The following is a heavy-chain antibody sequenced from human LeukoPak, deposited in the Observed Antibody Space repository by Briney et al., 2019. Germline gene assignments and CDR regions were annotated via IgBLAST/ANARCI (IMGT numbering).Heavy chain of an antibody. CDR1: GYPLTKVT. V-gene: IGHV1-24*01. CDR3: ATGVIRNDLFDI. CDR2: FDPEHGQT. J-gene: IGHJ3*02. Sequence: ASVKVSCKVSGYPLTKVTIHWVRQAPGKGHEWMGGFDPEHGQTIYAQNFQSRVTMTEDTFTDRAYMELSSLRSDDTAVYYCATGVIRNDLFDIWGQGTVVTVPS. D-gene: IGHD3-16*01.